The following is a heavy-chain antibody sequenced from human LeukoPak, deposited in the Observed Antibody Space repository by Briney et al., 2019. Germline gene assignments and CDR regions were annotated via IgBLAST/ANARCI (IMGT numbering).Heavy chain of an antibody. CDR1: GFTFDDYG. CDR2: INWNGGST. V-gene: IGHV3-20*04. D-gene: IGHD6-6*01. CDR3: ARGGSGIAARPLGY. J-gene: IGHJ4*02. Sequence: GGSLRLSCAASGFTFDDYGMNWVRQAPGKGLEWVSGINWNGGSTGYADSVKGRFTISRDNAKNSLYLQMNSLRAEDTALYYCARGGSGIAARPLGYWGQGTLVTVSS.